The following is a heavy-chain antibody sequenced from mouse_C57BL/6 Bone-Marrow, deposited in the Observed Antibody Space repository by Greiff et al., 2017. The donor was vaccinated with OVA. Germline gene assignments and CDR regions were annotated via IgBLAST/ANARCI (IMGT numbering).Heavy chain of an antibody. J-gene: IGHJ4*01. CDR3: AIYYDYDVGAMDY. CDR1: GFSLTSYG. Sequence: VQVVESGPGLVQPSQSLSITCTVSGFSLTSYGVHWVRQSPGKGLEWLGVIWRGGSTDYNAAFMSRLSITKDNSKSQVFFKMNSLQADDTAIYYCAIYYDYDVGAMDYWGQGTSVTVSS. V-gene: IGHV2-5*01. D-gene: IGHD2-4*01. CDR2: IWRGGST.